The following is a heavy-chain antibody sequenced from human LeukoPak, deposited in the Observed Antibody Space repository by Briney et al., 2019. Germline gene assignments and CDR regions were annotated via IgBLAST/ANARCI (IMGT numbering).Heavy chain of an antibody. V-gene: IGHV4-30-4*01. CDR1: GGSISSDNYQ. CDR3: ARYGSGSTWFDP. CDR2: INYSGST. D-gene: IGHD3-10*01. J-gene: IGHJ5*02. Sequence: PSETLSLTCTVSGGSISSDNYQWSWIRQPPGKGLEWVGYINYSGSTYYSPSLKSRVTISVDTSKNQFFLKLSSVTAAGTAVYYCARYGSGSTWFDPWGQGTLVTVSS.